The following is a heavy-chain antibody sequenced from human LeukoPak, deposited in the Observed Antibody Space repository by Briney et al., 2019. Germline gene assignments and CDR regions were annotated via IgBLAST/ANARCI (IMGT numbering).Heavy chain of an antibody. J-gene: IGHJ4*02. Sequence: GGSLRLSCAASGFTFSSYEMTWVRQAPGKGLEWVSSISESGIDTHYADSVKGRFTISRDNAKNSVFLQMNSLRAEDTAVYYCAAVIDYWGQGTLVTVSS. CDR3: AAVIDY. V-gene: IGHV3-48*03. CDR1: GFTFSSYE. CDR2: ISESGIDT.